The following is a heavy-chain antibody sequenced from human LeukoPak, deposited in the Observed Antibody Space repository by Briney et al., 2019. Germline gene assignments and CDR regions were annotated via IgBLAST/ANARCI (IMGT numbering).Heavy chain of an antibody. CDR2: FDPEDGET. J-gene: IGHJ6*02. Sequence: ASVKVSCKVSGYTLTELSMHWVRQAPGKGLEWMGGFDPEDGETIYAQKFQGRVTMTEDTSTDTAYMELSSLRSEDTAVYYCATAHLRILVASPSDYYYGMDVWGQGTTVTVPS. CDR1: GYTLTELS. V-gene: IGHV1-24*01. D-gene: IGHD3-22*01. CDR3: ATAHLRILVASPSDYYYGMDV.